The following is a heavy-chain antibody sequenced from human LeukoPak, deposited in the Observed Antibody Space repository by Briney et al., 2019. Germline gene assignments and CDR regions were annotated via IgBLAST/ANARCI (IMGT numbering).Heavy chain of an antibody. CDR2: MNPNSGNT. V-gene: IGHV1-8*01. Sequence: ASVKVFCKASGYTFTSYDINWVRQAAGQGLEWMGWMNPNSGNTGYAQKFQGRVTMTRNTSISTAYMELSSLRSEDTAVYYCARGLYYYDSSGYYYFDYWGQGTLVTVSS. CDR1: GYTFTSYD. J-gene: IGHJ4*02. CDR3: ARGLYYYDSSGYYYFDY. D-gene: IGHD3-22*01.